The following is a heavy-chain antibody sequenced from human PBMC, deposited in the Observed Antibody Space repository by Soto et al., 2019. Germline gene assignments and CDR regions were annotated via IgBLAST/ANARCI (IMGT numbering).Heavy chain of an antibody. Sequence: QLQLQESGSGLVKPSETLSLTCIVSNGSISSRSSYWGWIRQTPGKGLEWIGSIYYIGNTYYNPSLKSRVTVSIDTAKTQCSLKMNPVSAADTAVYFCGGQDYGAKGYDFENWGQGALVTVSS. J-gene: IGHJ4*02. CDR3: GGQDYGAKGYDFEN. D-gene: IGHD4-17*01. V-gene: IGHV4-39*01. CDR2: IYYIGNT. CDR1: NGSISSRSSY.